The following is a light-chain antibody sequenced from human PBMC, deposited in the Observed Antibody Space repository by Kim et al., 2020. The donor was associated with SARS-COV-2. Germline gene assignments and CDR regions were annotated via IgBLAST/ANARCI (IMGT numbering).Light chain of an antibody. J-gene: IGLJ3*02. CDR3: NSRDSSG. CDR2: GKK. Sequence: AVSVALGQTVRITCQGDSLRTYYASWYRQKPGQAPALVFYGKKKRPSGIPDRFSGSSSGNTASLTITGAQAEDEADYYCNSRDSSGFGGGTKVTVL. CDR1: SLRTYY. V-gene: IGLV3-19*01.